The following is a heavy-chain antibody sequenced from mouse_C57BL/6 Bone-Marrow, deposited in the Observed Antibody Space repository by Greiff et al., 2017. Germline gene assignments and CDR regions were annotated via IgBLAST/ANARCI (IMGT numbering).Heavy chain of an antibody. J-gene: IGHJ3*01. V-gene: IGHV14-2*01. D-gene: IGHD1-1*01. CDR2: IDPEAGET. CDR1: GFNINDYY. Sequence: EVQLQQSGAELVQPGASVKLSCPASGFNINDYYMHWVKQRTEQGLEWIGRIDPEAGETKYAPKFQGKATIPADTTSNTAYLQRRSLTSKDTAVYYRAPNYYGSSPFAYWGQGTLVTVSA. CDR3: APNYYGSSPFAY.